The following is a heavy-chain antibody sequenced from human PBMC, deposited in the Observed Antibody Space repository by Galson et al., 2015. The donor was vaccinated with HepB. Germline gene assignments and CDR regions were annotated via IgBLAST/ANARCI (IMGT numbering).Heavy chain of an antibody. Sequence: SLRLSRAASGFTFSDYYMSWIRQAPGKGLEWVSYISSSGSTTYYADSGKGRFTISRDNAKNSLYLQMNSLRAEDTAVYYCARARPGNYWVNHFDYWGQGILVTVSS. CDR3: ARARPGNYWVNHFDY. V-gene: IGHV3-11*01. CDR1: GFTFSDYY. D-gene: IGHD3-10*01. J-gene: IGHJ4*02. CDR2: ISSSGSTT.